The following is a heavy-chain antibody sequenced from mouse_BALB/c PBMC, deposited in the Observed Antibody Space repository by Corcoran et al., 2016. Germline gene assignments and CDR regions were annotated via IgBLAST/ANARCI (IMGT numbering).Heavy chain of an antibody. CDR2: ISYDGSN. CDR3: ARDRDFDY. J-gene: IGHJ2*01. Sequence: DVQLQESGPGLVKPSQSLSLTCSVTGYSITSGYYWHWIRQFPGNKLEWMGYISYDGSNNYNPSLKNRISITRDTSKNQFFLKLNSVTTEDTATYYCARDRDFDYWGQGTTLTVSS. V-gene: IGHV3-6*02. CDR1: GYSITSGYY.